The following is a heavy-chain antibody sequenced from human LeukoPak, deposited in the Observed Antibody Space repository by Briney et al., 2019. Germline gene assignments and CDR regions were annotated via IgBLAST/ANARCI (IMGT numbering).Heavy chain of an antibody. D-gene: IGHD3-9*01. CDR2: ISGSGGST. CDR1: GFTFSSYG. CDR3: AKDGRLRYFDWIYNWFDP. J-gene: IGHJ5*02. V-gene: IGHV3-23*01. Sequence: GGSLRLSCAASGFTFSSYGMSWVRQAPGKGLEWVSAISGSGGSTYYADSVKGRFTISRDNSKNTLYLQMNSLRAEDTAVYYRAKDGRLRYFDWIYNWFDPWGQGTLVTVSS.